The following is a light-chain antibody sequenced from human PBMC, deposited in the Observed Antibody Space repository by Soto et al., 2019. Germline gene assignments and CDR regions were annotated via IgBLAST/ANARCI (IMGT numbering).Light chain of an antibody. CDR2: LAS. CDR3: HQRQSWPRT. CDR1: QAVNTR. J-gene: IGKJ1*01. V-gene: IGKV3-11*01. Sequence: EIVLTQSPATLSSFPGDRVALSCRASQAVNTRLAWYQHKPGQAPRLLIYLASNMAAGVPARFSGSGSGTDFTLIISNVEPEDFAVYYCHQRQSWPRTFGQGTTVDIK.